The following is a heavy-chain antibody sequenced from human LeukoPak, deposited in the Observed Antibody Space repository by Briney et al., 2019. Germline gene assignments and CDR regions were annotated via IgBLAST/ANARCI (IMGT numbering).Heavy chain of an antibody. CDR3: ARDHSYYFGSQTSTLDV. CDR1: GASISTGGFY. CDR2: IYYTRSV. Sequence: SETLSLTCTISGASISTGGFYWAWIRQPPGAGLEWIGYIYYTRSVYYNASLKSRLTISLDTSKNRCSLKLNSVTAEDTAVYCCARDHSYYFGSQTSTLDVWGQGTAVTVSS. D-gene: IGHD3-10*01. J-gene: IGHJ6*02. V-gene: IGHV4-31*03.